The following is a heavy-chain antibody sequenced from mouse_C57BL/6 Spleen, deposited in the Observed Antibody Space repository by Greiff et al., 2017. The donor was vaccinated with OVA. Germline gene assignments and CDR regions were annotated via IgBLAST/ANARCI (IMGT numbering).Heavy chain of an antibody. CDR1: GSAFSSSW. V-gene: IGHV1-82*01. CDR3: ARSAITTVVAEYYFGY. CDR2: IYPGDGDT. D-gene: IGHD1-1*01. J-gene: IGHJ2*01. Sequence: QVQLQQSGPELVKPGASVKISCTASGSAFSSSWMNWVKQRPGKGLEWIGRIYPGDGDTNYNGKFKGKATMTADKSSSTAYMQPSSLTSEESAVYFCARSAITTVVAEYYFGYWGQGTTLTVAS.